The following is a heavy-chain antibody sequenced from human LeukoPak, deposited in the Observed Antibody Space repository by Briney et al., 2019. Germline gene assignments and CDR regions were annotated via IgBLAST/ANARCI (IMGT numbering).Heavy chain of an antibody. CDR2: INHSGST. J-gene: IGHJ6*03. CDR3: ARQWRGSYYYYMDV. CDR1: GGSFSGYF. Sequence: SETLSLTCGVYGGSFSGYFWSWIRQPPGKGLEWIGEINHSGSTNYNPSLKSRVTISVDTSKNQFSLKLSSVTAADTAVYYCARQWRGSYYYYMDVWGKGTTVTISS. V-gene: IGHV4-34*01. D-gene: IGHD5-12*01.